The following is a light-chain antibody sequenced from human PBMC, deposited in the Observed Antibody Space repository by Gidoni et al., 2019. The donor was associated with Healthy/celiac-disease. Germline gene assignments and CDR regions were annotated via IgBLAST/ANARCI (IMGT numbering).Light chain of an antibody. CDR3: QQSYSTPLT. J-gene: IGKJ4*01. V-gene: IGKV1-39*01. CDR1: QSSSSY. Sequence: DIQMTQSPSSLSASVGDRVTITCRASQSSSSYVNWYQQKPGKAPKLLIYAASSLQSGVQSRVSGSGSGTDFTLTISSLQPEDFATYYCQQSYSTPLTFGGGTKVEIK. CDR2: AAS.